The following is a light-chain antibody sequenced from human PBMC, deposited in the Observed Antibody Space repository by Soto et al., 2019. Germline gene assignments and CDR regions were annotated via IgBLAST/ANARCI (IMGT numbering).Light chain of an antibody. J-gene: IGKJ5*01. Sequence: DIQMTQSPSSLSASVGDRVTITCRASESISRHLNWYQQKPGNAPKLLIYAASLLQNGVPSRFSGSGSETDFPLTISNLQPGDFATYYCQESYSTLSITFGQGTRLETK. CDR1: ESISRH. CDR2: AAS. CDR3: QESYSTLSIT. V-gene: IGKV1-39*01.